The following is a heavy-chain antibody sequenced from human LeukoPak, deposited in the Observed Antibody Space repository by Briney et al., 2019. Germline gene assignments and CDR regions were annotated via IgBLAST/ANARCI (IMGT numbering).Heavy chain of an antibody. V-gene: IGHV3-30*18. D-gene: IGHD2/OR15-2a*01. J-gene: IGHJ5*02. CDR3: AKVVSRILET. CDR2: ISYGGSNK. CDR1: GFTFSSYG. Sequence: GRPLRLSCAASGFTFSSYGMHWVRQAPGKGLEWVAVISYGGSNKYYADSVKGRFTISRDNSKNTLYLQMNSLRAEDTAVYYCAKVVSRILETWGQGTLVTVSS.